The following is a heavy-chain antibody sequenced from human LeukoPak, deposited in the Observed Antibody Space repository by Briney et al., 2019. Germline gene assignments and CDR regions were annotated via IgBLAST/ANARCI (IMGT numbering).Heavy chain of an antibody. CDR2: IYYTGST. J-gene: IGHJ5*02. D-gene: IGHD6-13*01. V-gene: IGHV4-59*01. Sequence: SETLSLTCTVSGGSISSYYWSWIRQPPGKGLEWIGYIYYTGSTNYNPSLRSRVTISVDTSKNQLSLKLTSVTPADTAVYYCARKAAAGIPPLYNWFDPWGQGTLVTVSA. CDR3: ARKAAAGIPPLYNWFDP. CDR1: GGSISSYY.